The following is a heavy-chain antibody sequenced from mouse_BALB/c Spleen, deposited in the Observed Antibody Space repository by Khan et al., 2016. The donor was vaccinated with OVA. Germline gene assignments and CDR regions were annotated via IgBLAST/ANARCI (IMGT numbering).Heavy chain of an antibody. J-gene: IGHJ1*01. D-gene: IGHD2-5*01. CDR3: AIETSYWYFDV. V-gene: IGHV9-1*02. CDR1: GYTFTNYR. CDR2: INTHTGEP. Sequence: QIQLVQSGPELKKPGETVKISCKAVGYTFTNYRMNWMKQAPEKGLKWMGWINTHTGEPTYGDDFKGRFAFSLENSATTAYLQINNLKNEDMATYFCAIETSYWYFDVWGAGTAVTVSS.